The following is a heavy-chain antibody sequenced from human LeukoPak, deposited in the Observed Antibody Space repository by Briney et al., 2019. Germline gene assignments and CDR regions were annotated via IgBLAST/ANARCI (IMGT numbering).Heavy chain of an antibody. D-gene: IGHD2-2*01. J-gene: IGHJ4*02. Sequence: SETLSLTCTVSGGSISSYYWSWIRQPPGKRLEWIGYIYHSGSTNYNSSLKSRVTISVDTSKNQFSLKLSSVTAADTAVYYCARHAAFAEYQSHLTHFDYWGQGTLVTVSS. CDR3: ARHAAFAEYQSHLTHFDY. V-gene: IGHV4-59*08. CDR1: GGSISSYY. CDR2: IYHSGST.